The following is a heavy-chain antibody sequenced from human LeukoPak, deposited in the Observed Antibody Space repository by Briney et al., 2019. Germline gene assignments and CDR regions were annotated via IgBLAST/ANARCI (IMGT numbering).Heavy chain of an antibody. CDR1: GFTFSTYW. CDR3: ARDLYSHTDPLFFDY. J-gene: IGHJ4*02. D-gene: IGHD2-15*01. CDR2: ISSSSSYI. Sequence: GGSLRLSCAASGFTFSTYWMSWVRQAPGKGLEWVSSISSSSSYIYYADSVKGRFTISRDNAKDSLYLQMNSLRAEDTAVYYCARDLYSHTDPLFFDYWGQGTLVTVSS. V-gene: IGHV3-21*01.